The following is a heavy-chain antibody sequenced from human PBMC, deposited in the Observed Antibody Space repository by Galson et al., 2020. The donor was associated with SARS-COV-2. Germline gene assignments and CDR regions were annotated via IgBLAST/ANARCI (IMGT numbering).Heavy chain of an antibody. Sequence: GGSLRLYCAASGFTVSSHYMSWVRQAPGKGLEWVSAIYSGVSTYYAYSVKGRFTISRNNSKNTVYRQMNSRIAEDTAGYYCARDYGELYFDYWGHGTLVTVSS. J-gene: IGHJ4*01. V-gene: IGHV3-53*04. D-gene: IGHD4-17*01. CDR2: IYSGVST. CDR3: ARDYGELYFDY. CDR1: GFTVSSHY.